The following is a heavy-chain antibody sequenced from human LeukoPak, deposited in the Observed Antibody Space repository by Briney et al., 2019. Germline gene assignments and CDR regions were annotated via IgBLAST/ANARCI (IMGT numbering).Heavy chain of an antibody. CDR1: GGSISSSSYY. CDR2: IYYSGDT. Sequence: SETLSLTCTVSGGSISSSSYYWGWIRQPPGKGLEWLGKIYYSGDTYYNPSLKSRVTISVDMSKTQFSLKLSSVTAADTAVYYCARERGYSSGWYVRWFDPWGQGTLVTVSS. D-gene: IGHD6-19*01. V-gene: IGHV4-39*07. J-gene: IGHJ5*02. CDR3: ARERGYSSGWYVRWFDP.